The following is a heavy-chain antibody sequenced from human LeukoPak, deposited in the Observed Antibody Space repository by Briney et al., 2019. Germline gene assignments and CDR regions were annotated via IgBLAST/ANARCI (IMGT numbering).Heavy chain of an antibody. CDR3: ASGRDYCSSTSCYFWGYYYYYMDV. D-gene: IGHD2-2*01. CDR2: TYYRSKWYY. V-gene: IGHV6-1*01. CDR1: GDSVSSNSAA. Sequence: SQTLSLTCAISGDSVSSNSAAWNWIRQSPSRGLEWLGRTYYRSKWYYDYATSVKGRITINPDTSKNQFSLQLSSVTSEDTAVYYCASGRDYCSSTSCYFWGYYYYYMDVWGKGTTVTVSS. J-gene: IGHJ6*03.